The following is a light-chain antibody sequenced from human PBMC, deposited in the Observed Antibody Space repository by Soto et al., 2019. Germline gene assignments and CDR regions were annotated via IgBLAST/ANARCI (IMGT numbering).Light chain of an antibody. CDR1: NIGSKS. CDR3: QVWDSSSDHPVVV. CDR2: YDS. V-gene: IGLV3-21*04. J-gene: IGLJ2*01. Sequence: ELTQPPSVSVAPGKTARITCGGNNIGSKSVHWYQQKPGQAPVLVIYYDSDRPSGIPERFSGSNSGNTATLTISRVEAGDEADYYCQVWDSSSDHPVVVFGGGTKLTVL.